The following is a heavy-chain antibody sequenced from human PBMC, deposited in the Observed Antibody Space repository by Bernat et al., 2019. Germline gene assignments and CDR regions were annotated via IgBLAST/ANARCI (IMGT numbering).Heavy chain of an antibody. J-gene: IGHJ3*02. CDR3: ARNSMTNKWSAFDI. CDR1: GFSFSRYV. Sequence: QVQLVESGGGVVQPGRSLRLSCAASGFSFSRYVMHWVRQAPGKGLDWVAVISSDGSKRYHADSVKGRFTISRDNAKNTLYLQMNSLRAEDTAVYYCARNSMTNKWSAFDIWGQGTMVTVSS. CDR2: ISSDGSKR. D-gene: IGHD4-11*01. V-gene: IGHV3-30-3*01.